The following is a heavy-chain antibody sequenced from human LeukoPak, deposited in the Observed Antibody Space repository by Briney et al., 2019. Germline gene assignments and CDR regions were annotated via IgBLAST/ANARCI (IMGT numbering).Heavy chain of an antibody. CDR2: INADDGNT. CDR3: ARGIVVKPSANWFDP. J-gene: IGHJ5*02. D-gene: IGHD2-2*01. V-gene: IGHV1-3*01. Sequence: ASVKVSCKTSGYIFTTYAIHWVRQAPGHRLEWMGLINADDGNTRYSQRFQGRVTITRDTSANTAYMELSSLRFEDTAVYYCARGIVVKPSANWFDPWGQGTPVTVSS. CDR1: GYIFTTYA.